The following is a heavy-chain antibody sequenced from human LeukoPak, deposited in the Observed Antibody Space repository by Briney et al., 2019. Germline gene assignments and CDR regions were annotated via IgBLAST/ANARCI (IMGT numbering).Heavy chain of an antibody. CDR1: GFTFDDYA. CDR3: AKDRVWNSFDS. J-gene: IGHJ4*02. CDR2: ISWNSGSI. Sequence: GRSLRLSCAASGFTFDDYAMHWVRQAPGKGLEWVSGISWNSGSIGYADSVKGRFTISRDNAKNSLYLQMNSLKNEDTAVYYCAKDRVWNSFDSWGQGTLVTVSS. V-gene: IGHV3-9*01. D-gene: IGHD1-1*01.